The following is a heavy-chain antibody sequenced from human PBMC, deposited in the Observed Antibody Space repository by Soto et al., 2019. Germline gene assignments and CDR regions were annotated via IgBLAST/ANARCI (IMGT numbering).Heavy chain of an antibody. CDR3: AKVRYYDFWSGYSWVLDY. D-gene: IGHD3-3*01. Sequence: PGGALRPSCAASGFTFSSYAMRWVRQAPGKGLEWVSAISGSGGSTYYADSVKGRFTISRDNSKNTLYLQMNSLRAEDTAVYYCAKVRYYDFWSGYSWVLDYWGQGP. V-gene: IGHV3-23*01. J-gene: IGHJ4*02. CDR1: GFTFSSYA. CDR2: ISGSGGST.